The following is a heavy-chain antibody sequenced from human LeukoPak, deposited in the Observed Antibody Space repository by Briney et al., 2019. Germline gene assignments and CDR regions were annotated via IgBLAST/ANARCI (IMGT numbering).Heavy chain of an antibody. D-gene: IGHD5-24*01. V-gene: IGHV1-2*06. J-gene: IGHJ3*02. CDR1: GYTFTGYC. Sequence: ASVKVSCKASGYTFTGYCMHWVRQAPGQGLEWMGRINPNSGGTNYAQKFQGRVTMTRDTSISTAYMELSRLRSDDTAVYYCARDEMATIGEAFDIWGQGTMVTVSS. CDR3: ARDEMATIGEAFDI. CDR2: INPNSGGT.